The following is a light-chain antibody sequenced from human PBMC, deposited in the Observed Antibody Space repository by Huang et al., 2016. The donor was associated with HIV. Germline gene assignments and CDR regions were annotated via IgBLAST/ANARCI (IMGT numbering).Light chain of an antibody. Sequence: DIVMTQSPDSLAVSLGERATINCKSSRTSLHDSDSRNYLAWYQQKPGQPPKLLIHWASIRKSGVPDRFIGSGSGTDFTLTISSLQAEDVAVYYCQQYYSSPFTFGPGTNVDI. CDR1: RTSLHDSDSRNY. CDR2: WAS. V-gene: IGKV4-1*01. CDR3: QQYYSSPFT. J-gene: IGKJ3*01.